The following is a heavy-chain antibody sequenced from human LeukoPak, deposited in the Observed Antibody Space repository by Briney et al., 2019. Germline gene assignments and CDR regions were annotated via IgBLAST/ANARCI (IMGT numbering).Heavy chain of an antibody. V-gene: IGHV4-34*01. CDR2: SSPTGDIT. Sequence: SETLSLTCAVYGGSFSGNYWTLIRQTPGRGLEWSGESSPTGDITGYTPSLKGRATISGDSSKNQFSLKLTSVTAADTGVYYCARVPDFIARPCDSWGPGTLVTVSS. CDR3: ARVPDFIARPCDS. D-gene: IGHD2-21*01. CDR1: GGSFSGNY. J-gene: IGHJ4*02.